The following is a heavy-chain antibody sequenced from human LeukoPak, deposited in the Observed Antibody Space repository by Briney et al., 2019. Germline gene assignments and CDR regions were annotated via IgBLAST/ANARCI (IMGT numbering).Heavy chain of an antibody. CDR3: ARDSGHYYDSSGYYYYFDY. CDR1: GYTFTGYY. D-gene: IGHD3-22*01. J-gene: IGHJ4*02. CDR2: INPNSGGT. V-gene: IGHV1-2*02. Sequence: ASVKVSCKASGYTFTGYYMHWVRQAPGQGLEWMGWINPNSGGTNYAQKFQGRVTMTRDTSISTAYMELSRLRSDDTAVYYCARDSGHYYDSSGYYYYFDYWGQGTLVTVSS.